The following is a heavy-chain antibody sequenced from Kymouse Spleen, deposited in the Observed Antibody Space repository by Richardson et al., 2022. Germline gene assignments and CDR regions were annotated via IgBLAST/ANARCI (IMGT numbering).Heavy chain of an antibody. Sequence: QVQLQESGPGLVKPSETLSLTCTVSGGSISSYYWSWIRQPPGKGLEWIGYIYYSGSTNYNPSLKSRVTISVDTSKNQFSLKLSSVTAADTAVYYCARGTGTTGLLWYFDLWGRGTLVTVSS. D-gene: IGHD1-7*01. J-gene: IGHJ2*01. CDR1: GGSISSYY. V-gene: IGHV4-59*01. CDR2: IYYSGST. CDR3: ARGTGTTGLLWYFDL.